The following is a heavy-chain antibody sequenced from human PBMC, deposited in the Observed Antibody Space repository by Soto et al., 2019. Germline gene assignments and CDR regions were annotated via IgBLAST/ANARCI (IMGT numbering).Heavy chain of an antibody. CDR1: GGSISSYY. D-gene: IGHD3-10*01. CDR3: ARDREDITLSYYYYYGLDV. CDR2: IFYSGST. V-gene: IGHV4-59*01. J-gene: IGHJ6*02. Sequence: QVQLQESGPGLVKPSETLSLTCTVSGGSISSYYWSWIRQLPGKGLEWIGHIFYSGSTNYNPSLRSRVTLTVDTTKHQFFLKLSSVTAANTAVYCWARDREDITLSYYYYYGLDVWGQGTTDTVSS.